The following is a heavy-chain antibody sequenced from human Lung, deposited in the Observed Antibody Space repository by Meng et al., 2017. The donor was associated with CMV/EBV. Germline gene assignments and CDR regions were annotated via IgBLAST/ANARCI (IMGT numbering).Heavy chain of an antibody. CDR1: GVSISSNIR. J-gene: IGHJ4*02. CDR2: IDDSGST. V-gene: IGHV4-4*02. D-gene: IGHD1-26*01. Sequence: QVQLQGSGPGLVKPSGTLSLTCGASGVSISSNIRWTWVRQPPGKGLEWIGDIDDSGSTNYNPSLNSRISISLDKSKNHFSLKVNSVTAADTAVYYCARGKQDAWELLAYWGQGALVTVSS. CDR3: ARGKQDAWELLAY.